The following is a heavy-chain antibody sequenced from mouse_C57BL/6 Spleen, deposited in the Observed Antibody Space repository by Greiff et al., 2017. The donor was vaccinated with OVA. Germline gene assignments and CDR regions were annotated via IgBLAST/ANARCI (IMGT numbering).Heavy chain of an antibody. D-gene: IGHD1-1*01. CDR3: ARIGYYGSSLAY. V-gene: IGHV1-64*01. Sequence: QVQLQQPGAELVKPGASVKLSCKASGYTFTSYWMHWVKQRPGQGLEWIGMIHPNSGSTNYNEKFKSKATLTVDKSSSTAYMQLSSLTSEDSAVYYGARIGYYGSSLAYWGQGTLVTVSA. CDR1: GYTFTSYW. J-gene: IGHJ3*01. CDR2: IHPNSGST.